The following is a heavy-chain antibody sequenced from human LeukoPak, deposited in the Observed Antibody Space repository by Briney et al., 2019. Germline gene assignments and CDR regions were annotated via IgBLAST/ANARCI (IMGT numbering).Heavy chain of an antibody. CDR2: INHSGRT. D-gene: IGHD6-6*01. V-gene: IGHV4-34*01. CDR1: GGSFSGYY. Sequence: PSETLSLTCALYGGSFSGYYWSWIRQPPGKGLEWIGEINHSGRTNYNPSLKSRVTISVDTSKNQFSLKLSSVTAADTAVYYCAREKGAARPFDYWGQGTLVTVSS. CDR3: AREKGAARPFDY. J-gene: IGHJ4*02.